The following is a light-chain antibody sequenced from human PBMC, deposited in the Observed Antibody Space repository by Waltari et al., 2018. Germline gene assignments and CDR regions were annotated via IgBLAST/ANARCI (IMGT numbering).Light chain of an antibody. CDR3: SSYTSSSTLWV. J-gene: IGLJ3*02. CDR2: DVS. V-gene: IGLV2-14*03. CDR1: RRDVGGYNY. Sequence: QSALTQPASVSGSHGQSITISCTGTRRDVGGYNYVSWYQQHPGKAPKLMIYDVSNRPSGVSNRFSGSKSGNTASLTISGLQAEDEADYYCSSYTSSSTLWVFGGGTKLTVL.